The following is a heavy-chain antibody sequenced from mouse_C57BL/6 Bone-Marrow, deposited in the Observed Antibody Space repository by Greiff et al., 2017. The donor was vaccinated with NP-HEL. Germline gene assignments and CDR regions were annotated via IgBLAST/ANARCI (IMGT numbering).Heavy chain of an antibody. CDR3: GKLGRFAY. Sequence: VQLQQSGPELVKPGASVKISCKASGYAFSSSWMNWVKQRPGKGLEWIGRIYPGDGDTNYNGKFKGKATLTADKSSSTAYMQLRSLTSEDSAVYFCGKLGRFAYWGQGTLGTVSA. CDR1: GYAFSSSW. CDR2: IYPGDGDT. V-gene: IGHV1-82*01. J-gene: IGHJ3*01.